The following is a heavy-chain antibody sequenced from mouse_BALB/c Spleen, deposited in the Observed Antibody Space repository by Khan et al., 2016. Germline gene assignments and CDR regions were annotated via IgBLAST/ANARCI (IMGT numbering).Heavy chain of an antibody. CDR3: ASTVVADFDY. D-gene: IGHD1-1*01. J-gene: IGHJ2*01. V-gene: IGHV14-3*02. CDR2: IDPANGNT. Sequence: EVQLQESGAELVKPGASVKLSCTASGFNIKDTYMHWVKQRPEQGLEWIGRIDPANGNTKYDPKFQGKATITADTSSNTAYLQLSSLTSEDTAVYYCASTVVADFDYWGQGTTLTVSS. CDR1: GFNIKDTY.